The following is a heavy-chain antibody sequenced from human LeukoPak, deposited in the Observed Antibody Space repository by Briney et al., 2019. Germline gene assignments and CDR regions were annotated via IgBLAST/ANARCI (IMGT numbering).Heavy chain of an antibody. J-gene: IGHJ4*02. CDR2: INPNSGGT. CDR3: ASSFAVAGAG. Sequence: ASVKVSCKAPGYTFTGYYMHWVRQAPGQGLEWMGWINPNSGGTNYAQKFQGRVTMTRDTSISTPYMELSRLRSDDTAVYYCASSFAVAGAGWGQGTLVTVSS. CDR1: GYTFTGYY. D-gene: IGHD6-19*01. V-gene: IGHV1-2*02.